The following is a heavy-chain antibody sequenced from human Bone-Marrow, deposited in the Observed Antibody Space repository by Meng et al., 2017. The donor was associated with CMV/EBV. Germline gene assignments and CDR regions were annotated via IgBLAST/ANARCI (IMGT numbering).Heavy chain of an antibody. CDR2: IYPGDSDT. CDR1: GYSFTSYW. D-gene: IGHD2-2*02. Sequence: GGSLRLSCKGSGYSFTSYWIGWVRQMPGKGLEWMGIIYPGDSDTRYSPSFQGQVTISADKSISTAYLQWSSLKASDTAMYYCAKIVVVPAAIWVGWFDPWGQGTLVTVSS. V-gene: IGHV5-51*01. J-gene: IGHJ5*02. CDR3: AKIVVVPAAIWVGWFDP.